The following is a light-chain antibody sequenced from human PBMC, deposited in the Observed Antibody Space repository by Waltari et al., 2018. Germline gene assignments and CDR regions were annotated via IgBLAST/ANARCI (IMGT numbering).Light chain of an antibody. CDR2: EVS. V-gene: IGLV2-8*01. J-gene: IGLJ2*01. CDR1: SSDVGGYIY. CDR3: SSYAGSNNHVV. Sequence: QSALTQPPSASGSPGPSVTISCTGTSSDVGGYIYVSWYPPHPGKAPKLMIYEVSKRPSGVPDRVSGSKSGNTASLTGSGLQAEDEADYYCSSYAGSNNHVVFGGGTRLTVL.